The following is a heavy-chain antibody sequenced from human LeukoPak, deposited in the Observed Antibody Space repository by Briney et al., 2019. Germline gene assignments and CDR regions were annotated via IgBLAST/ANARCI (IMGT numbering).Heavy chain of an antibody. V-gene: IGHV4-39*07. CDR3: ARVRYSYGSPFDY. Sequence: PSETLSLTCTVSGGSISSSSYYWGWIRQPPGKGLEWIGRIYYSGSTYYNPSLKSRVTISIDTSKNQFSLKLSSVTAADTAVYYCARVRYSYGSPFDYWGQGTLVTVSS. D-gene: IGHD5-18*01. J-gene: IGHJ4*02. CDR1: GGSISSSSYY. CDR2: IYYSGST.